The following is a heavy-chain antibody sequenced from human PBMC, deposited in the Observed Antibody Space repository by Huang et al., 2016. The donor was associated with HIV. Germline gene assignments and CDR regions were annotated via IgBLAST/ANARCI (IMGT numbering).Heavy chain of an antibody. J-gene: IGHJ4*02. CDR1: QFTFTSYG. V-gene: IGHV3-30*18. CDR3: TKDWSVRGTNRFNSMDY. D-gene: IGHD3-16*02. Sequence: QVQLVESGGGVVQPGGSLKLSCATSQFTFTSYGMHWVGQAPGKGLEWVAVISYDGNTKFYADSVKGRFTISRDNSKKILFLQMSSLRPEDTAIYYCTKDWSVRGTNRFNSMDYWGQGTQVTVSS. CDR2: ISYDGNTK.